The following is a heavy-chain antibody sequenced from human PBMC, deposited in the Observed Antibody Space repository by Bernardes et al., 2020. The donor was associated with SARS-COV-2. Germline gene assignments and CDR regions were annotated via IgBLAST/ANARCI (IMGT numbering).Heavy chain of an antibody. CDR2: IYPGDFDT. J-gene: IGHJ3*02. D-gene: IGHD3-10*01. CDR3: ARTMVNDAFDI. CDR1: GYRLTRHW. V-gene: IGHV5-51*01. Sequence: GACLKNSRKGSGYRLTRHWIGWVRPIPGKGLEWMGIIYPGDFDTRYSPSFQGQVTISADKSISTAYLQWSSLKASDTAMYYCARTMVNDAFDIWGQGTMVTVSS.